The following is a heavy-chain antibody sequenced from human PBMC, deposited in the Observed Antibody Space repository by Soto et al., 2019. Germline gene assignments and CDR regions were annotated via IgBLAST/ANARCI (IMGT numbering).Heavy chain of an antibody. J-gene: IGHJ4*02. V-gene: IGHV3-23*01. D-gene: IGHD6-25*01. Sequence: GGSLRLSCAASGFTFSSYAMSWVRRAPGKGLEWVSSISDSGGNTWYADSVKGRFTISRDNSKNTLYLQMNSLRAEDTAIYYCAKDLSAATPFGRCAYWGQGTLVTVSS. CDR1: GFTFSSYA. CDR3: AKDLSAATPFGRCAY. CDR2: ISDSGGNT.